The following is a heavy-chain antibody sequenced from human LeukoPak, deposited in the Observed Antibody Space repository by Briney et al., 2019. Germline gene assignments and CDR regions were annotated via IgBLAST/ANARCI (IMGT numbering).Heavy chain of an antibody. CDR3: ARGLRYFDWLLPPLSENYYYGMDV. J-gene: IGHJ6*02. Sequence: ASVKVSCKASGYTLTGYYMHWVRQAPGQGLEWMGWINPNSGGTNYAQKFQGWVTMTRDTSISTAYMELSRLRSDDTAVYYCARGLRYFDWLLPPLSENYYYGMDVWGQGTTVTVSS. D-gene: IGHD3-9*01. V-gene: IGHV1-2*04. CDR1: GYTLTGYY. CDR2: INPNSGGT.